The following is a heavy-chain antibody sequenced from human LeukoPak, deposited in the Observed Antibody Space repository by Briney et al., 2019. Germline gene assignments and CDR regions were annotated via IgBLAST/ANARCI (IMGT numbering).Heavy chain of an antibody. CDR1: GGSISSSNW. CDR2: IYHSGST. D-gene: IGHD6-13*01. CDR3: ARDSRRIAAAGSRDDAFDI. V-gene: IGHV4-4*02. J-gene: IGHJ3*02. Sequence: SETLSLTCAVSGGSISSSNWWSWVRQPPGKGLEWIGEIYHSGSTNYNPSLKSRVTISVDKSKNQFSLKLSSVTAADTAVYYCARDSRRIAAAGSRDDAFDIWGQGTMVTVSS.